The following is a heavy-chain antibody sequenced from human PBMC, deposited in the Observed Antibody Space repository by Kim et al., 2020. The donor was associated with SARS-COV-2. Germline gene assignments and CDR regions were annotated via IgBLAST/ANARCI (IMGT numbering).Heavy chain of an antibody. CDR1: GYTFTNYA. D-gene: IGHD3-16*01. CDR3: ARALGYGMDV. Sequence: ASVKVSCKASGYTFTNYAMHWVRQAPGQRLEWMGWINAGDANTKYSQKFQGRVTITRDTSASTAYMELSSLRSEDTTVYFCARALGYGMDVWCPGTTVTV. CDR2: INAGDANT. J-gene: IGHJ6*01. V-gene: IGHV1-3*01.